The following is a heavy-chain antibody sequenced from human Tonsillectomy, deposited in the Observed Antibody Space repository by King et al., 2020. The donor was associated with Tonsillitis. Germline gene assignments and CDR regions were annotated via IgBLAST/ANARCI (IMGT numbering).Heavy chain of an antibody. CDR1: GGSISSGDKY. Sequence: QLQESGPGLVKPSQTLSLTCTVSGGSISSGDKYWSWIRQPPGKGLEWIGYIYYSGSTSYNTSLKSRVTISVDSSENQFSLKLTSVTAADTAVYYCARWGDYYDSSAYDYWGQGTLVIVSS. V-gene: IGHV4-30-4*01. CDR3: ARWGDYYDSSAYDY. D-gene: IGHD3-22*01. J-gene: IGHJ4*02. CDR2: IYYSGST.